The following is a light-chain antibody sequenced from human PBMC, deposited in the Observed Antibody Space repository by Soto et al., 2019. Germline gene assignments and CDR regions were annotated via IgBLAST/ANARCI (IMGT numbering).Light chain of an antibody. CDR2: GAS. CDR3: QEYNNWPRTWT. J-gene: IGKJ1*01. CDR1: QSVSRN. V-gene: IGKV3-15*01. Sequence: IVMTQSPATLSVSPGERATLSCRASQSVSRNLAWYQQKPGQAPRLLIYGASTRATGIPARFSGSGSGTEFTLTISSLQSEDFAVYYCQEYNNWPRTWTFGQGTKVEIK.